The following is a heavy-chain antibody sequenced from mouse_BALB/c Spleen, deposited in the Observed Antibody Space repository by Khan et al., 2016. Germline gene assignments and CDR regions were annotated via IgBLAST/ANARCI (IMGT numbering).Heavy chain of an antibody. V-gene: IGHV3-8*02. CDR2: ISYSGST. Sequence: EVQLQESGPSLVKPSQTLSLTCSVTGDSITSGYWNWIRKFPGNKLEYMGYISYSGSTYYNPSLKSRISITRDTSKNQYYLQLNSVTTEDTATYYCARYDGSSYVRAMDYWGQGTSVTVS. CDR3: ARYDGSSYVRAMDY. J-gene: IGHJ4*01. CDR1: GDSITSGY. D-gene: IGHD1-1*01.